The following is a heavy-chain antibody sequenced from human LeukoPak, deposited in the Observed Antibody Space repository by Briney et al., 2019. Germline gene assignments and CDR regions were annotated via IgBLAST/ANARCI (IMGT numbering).Heavy chain of an antibody. V-gene: IGHV4-34*01. CDR3: AREGSYSGSGSPPLDY. J-gene: IGHJ4*02. Sequence: SETLSLTCAVYGGSFSDYYWSWIRQPPGKGLEWIGEINHSGTTNYNPSLKSRVTMSVDLSKNQFSLKLSSATAADTAVYYCAREGSYSGSGSPPLDYWGQGTLVTVSS. CDR2: INHSGTT. CDR1: GGSFSDYY. D-gene: IGHD3-10*01.